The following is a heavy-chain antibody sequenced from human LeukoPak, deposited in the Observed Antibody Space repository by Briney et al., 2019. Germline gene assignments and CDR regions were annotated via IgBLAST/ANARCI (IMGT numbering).Heavy chain of an antibody. CDR2: ISYDGSNK. Sequence: GGSRRLSCAASGFTFSSYAMHWVRQAPGKGQEWVAVISYDGSNKYYADSVKGRFTISRDNSKNTLYLQMNSLRAEDTAVYYCARELCTTAVDKNYYYYGMDVWGQGTTVTVSS. CDR1: GFTFSSYA. D-gene: IGHD5-18*01. V-gene: IGHV3-30-3*01. J-gene: IGHJ6*02. CDR3: ARELCTTAVDKNYYYYGMDV.